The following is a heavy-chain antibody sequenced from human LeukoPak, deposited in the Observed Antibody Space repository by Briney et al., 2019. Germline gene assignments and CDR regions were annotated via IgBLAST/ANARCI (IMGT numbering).Heavy chain of an antibody. Sequence: SETLSLTCTVSGGSISSYYWSWIRQPPGKGLEWIGYIYYSGSTNYNPSLKSRVTISVDTSQHQFSLQLSSVTAADTAVYYCARGGGSWTDDAFDIWGQGTMVTVSS. V-gene: IGHV4-59*01. CDR2: IYYSGST. CDR3: ARGGGSWTDDAFDI. J-gene: IGHJ3*02. D-gene: IGHD2-15*01. CDR1: GGSISSYY.